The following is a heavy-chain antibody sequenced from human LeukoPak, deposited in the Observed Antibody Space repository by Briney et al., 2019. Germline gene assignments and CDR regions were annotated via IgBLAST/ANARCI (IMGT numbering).Heavy chain of an antibody. CDR2: IYHSGST. V-gene: IGHV4-38-2*01. CDR3: ARQGSLIDY. CDR1: GYSISSGYY. D-gene: IGHD1-26*01. J-gene: IGHJ4*02. Sequence: SETLSLTCAVSGYSISSGYYWGWIRQPPGKGLEWIGSIYHSGSTYYNPSLKSRVTISVDTSKNQFSLKLSSVTAADTAVYYCARQGSLIDYWGQGTLVTVSS.